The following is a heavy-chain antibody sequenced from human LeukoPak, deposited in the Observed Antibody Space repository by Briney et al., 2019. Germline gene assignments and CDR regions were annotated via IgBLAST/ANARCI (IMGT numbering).Heavy chain of an antibody. CDR3: ANLITIFYGMDV. CDR2: ISGSGGST. D-gene: IGHD3-9*01. V-gene: IGHV3-23*01. CDR1: GFTFSSYA. J-gene: IGHJ6*02. Sequence: GGSLRLSCAASGFTFSSYAMSWVRQVPGKGLEWVSAISGSGGSTYYADSVKGRFTISRDNSKNTLYLQMNSLRAEDTAVYYCANLITIFYGMDVWGQGTTVTVSS.